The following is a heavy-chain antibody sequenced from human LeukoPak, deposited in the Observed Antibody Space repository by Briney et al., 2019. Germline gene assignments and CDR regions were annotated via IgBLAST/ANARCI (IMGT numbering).Heavy chain of an antibody. CDR2: ISAYNGNT. Sequence: ASVKVSCKASGYTFTSYYMHWVRQAPGQGLEWMGWISAYNGNTNYAQKLQGRVTMTTDTSTSTAYMELRSLRSDDTAVYYCARAFTVTTPYYFDYWGQGTLVTVSS. V-gene: IGHV1-18*04. J-gene: IGHJ4*02. D-gene: IGHD4-17*01. CDR1: GYTFTSYY. CDR3: ARAFTVTTPYYFDY.